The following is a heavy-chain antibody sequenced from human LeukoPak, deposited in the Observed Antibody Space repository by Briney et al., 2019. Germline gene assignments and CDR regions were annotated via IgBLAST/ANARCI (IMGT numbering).Heavy chain of an antibody. J-gene: IGHJ3*02. V-gene: IGHV3-23*01. Sequence: GGSLRLSCPVSGFTFSSYAMSWVRQAPGRGLEWVSVISTSGESAYYADSVKGRFTISRDNSKNTLYLQMNSLRAEDTAVYYCVRGYSGLSVYAFDIWGQGTMVTVSS. CDR1: GFTFSSYA. CDR2: ISTSGESA. D-gene: IGHD1-26*01. CDR3: VRGYSGLSVYAFDI.